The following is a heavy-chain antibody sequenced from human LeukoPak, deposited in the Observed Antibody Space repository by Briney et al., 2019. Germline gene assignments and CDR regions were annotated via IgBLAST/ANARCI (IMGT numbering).Heavy chain of an antibody. Sequence: GGSLRLSCAAYGFTVSSNYMSWVRQVPGKGLEWVSVIYSGGSTYYADSVKGRFTISRDNSKNTLYLQMNSLRAEDTAVYYCARFVIAAQNWFDPWGQGTLVTVSS. V-gene: IGHV3-66*01. CDR2: IYSGGST. D-gene: IGHD6-6*01. CDR3: ARFVIAAQNWFDP. CDR1: GFTVSSNY. J-gene: IGHJ5*02.